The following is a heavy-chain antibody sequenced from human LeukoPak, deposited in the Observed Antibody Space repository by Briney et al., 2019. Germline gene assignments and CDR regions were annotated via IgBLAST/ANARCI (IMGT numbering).Heavy chain of an antibody. CDR1: GFTFSSYA. V-gene: IGHV3-23*01. J-gene: IGHJ5*02. CDR3: AKGIWFGELFPIDP. Sequence: GGSLRLSCAASGFTFSSYAMSWVRQAPGKGLEWVSAIGGSGGSTYYADSVKGRFTISRDNSKNTLYLQMNSLRAEDTAVYYCAKGIWFGELFPIDPWGQGTLVTVSS. D-gene: IGHD3-10*01. CDR2: IGGSGGST.